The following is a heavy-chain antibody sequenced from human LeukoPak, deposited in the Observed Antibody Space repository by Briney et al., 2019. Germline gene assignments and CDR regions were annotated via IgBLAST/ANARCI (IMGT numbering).Heavy chain of an antibody. CDR1: GDNVSSNSAT. D-gene: IGHD6-13*01. CDR2: TYYRSKWYN. CDR3: AGDRGVGAAVFFDY. V-gene: IGHV6-1*01. J-gene: IGHJ4*02. Sequence: SQTLSLTCAISGDNVSSNSATWNWIRQSPSRGLEWLRRTYYRSKWYNDYAVSVKSRMTIIPDTSKNQFSLQLNSVTPDDTALYYCAGDRGVGAAVFFDYWGLGTLVTVSS.